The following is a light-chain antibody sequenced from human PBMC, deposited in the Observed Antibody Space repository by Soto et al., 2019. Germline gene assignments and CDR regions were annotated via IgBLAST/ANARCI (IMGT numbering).Light chain of an antibody. Sequence: EIVMTQSPATLSVSPGERATLSCRVDQSLRSNLAWYQQKAGQAPRLLIYGTSTRAPGVPARFSGGGSGTEFTLSISSLQSEDFALYYCQQYDNWPWTFGQGTKVEI. CDR2: GTS. V-gene: IGKV3-15*01. CDR1: QSLRSN. J-gene: IGKJ1*01. CDR3: QQYDNWPWT.